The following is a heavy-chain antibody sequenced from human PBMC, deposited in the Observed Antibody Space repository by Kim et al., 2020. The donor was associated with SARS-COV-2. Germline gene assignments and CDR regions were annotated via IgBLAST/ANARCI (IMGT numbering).Heavy chain of an antibody. CDR1: GYTFTSYA. CDR2: INAGNGNT. Sequence: ASVKVSCKASGYTFTSYAMHWVRQAPGQRLEWMGWINAGNGNTKYSQKFQGRVTITRDTSASTAYMELSSLRSEDTAVYYCAGSSSWYDLTYYYYGMDVWGQGTTVTVSS. CDR3: AGSSSWYDLTYYYYGMDV. J-gene: IGHJ6*02. V-gene: IGHV1-3*01. D-gene: IGHD6-13*01.